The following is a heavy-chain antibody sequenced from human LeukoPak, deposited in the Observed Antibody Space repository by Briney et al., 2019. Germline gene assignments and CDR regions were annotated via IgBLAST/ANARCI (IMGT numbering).Heavy chain of an antibody. CDR3: ARDYYASSGYYAQDY. CDR1: GGSISSGSYY. CDR2: IYSSGST. J-gene: IGHJ4*02. D-gene: IGHD3-22*01. V-gene: IGHV4-61*02. Sequence: SETLSLTCTVSGGSISSGSYYWSWIRQPAGKGLEWIGRIYSSGSTNYNPSLKSRVTMSVDTSKNQFSLKLSSVTAADTAVYYCARDYYASSGYYAQDYWGQGTLVTVSS.